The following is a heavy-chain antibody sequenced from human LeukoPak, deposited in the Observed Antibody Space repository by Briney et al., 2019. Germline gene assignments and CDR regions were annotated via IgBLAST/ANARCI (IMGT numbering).Heavy chain of an antibody. CDR1: GFTFSSYS. CDR3: ARDSYGHDY. CDR2: ISSSSSTI. J-gene: IGHJ4*02. V-gene: IGHV3-48*01. D-gene: IGHD5-18*01. Sequence: RPGGSLRLSCAASGFTFSSYSMNWVRQAPGKGLEWVSYISSSSSTIYYAHSVKGRFTIYRDNAKNSLYLQMNSLRAEDTAVYYCARDSYGHDYWGQGTLVTVSS.